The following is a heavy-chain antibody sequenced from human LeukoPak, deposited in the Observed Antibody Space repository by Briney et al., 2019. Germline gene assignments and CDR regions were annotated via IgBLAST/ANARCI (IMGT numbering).Heavy chain of an antibody. V-gene: IGHV3-15*01. J-gene: IGHJ4*02. CDR2: IKSKTDGGTT. D-gene: IGHD4/OR15-4a*01. CDR1: GFTFTNAW. CDR3: ARRAGAYSHPYDY. Sequence: KAGGSLRLSCAASGFTFTNAWMCWVRQAPGKGLEWVARIKSKTDGGTTDYAAPVQGRFTISRDNSKNTLYLQMNSLRVEDTAVYYCARRAGAYSHPYDYWGQGTLVTVSS.